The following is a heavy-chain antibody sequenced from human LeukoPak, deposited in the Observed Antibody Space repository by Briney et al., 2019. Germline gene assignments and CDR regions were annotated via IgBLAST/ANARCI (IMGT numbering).Heavy chain of an antibody. CDR1: GFTVSSNY. D-gene: IGHD6-13*01. CDR3: AKWGGSSSWNYLDY. J-gene: IGHJ4*02. Sequence: GGSLRLSCVASGFTVSSNYMSWVRQAPGKGLEWVSVIYSGGSTYYADSVKGRFTISRDNSRNTLYLQMNSLRAEDTAVYFCAKWGGSSSWNYLDYWGQGTLVTVSS. V-gene: IGHV3-53*01. CDR2: IYSGGST.